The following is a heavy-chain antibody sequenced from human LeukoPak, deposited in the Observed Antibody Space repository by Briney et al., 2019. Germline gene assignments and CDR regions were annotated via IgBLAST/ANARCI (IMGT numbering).Heavy chain of an antibody. Sequence: SETLSLTCAVSGVSFNDYYWSWVRQTPGKGLEWIGEINHSGYTNDSPSLKSRVTLSIDTSRKQFSLNLRSVTVADTGIYYCPRIATGHVYWGQRTLVTVSS. CDR3: PRIATGHVY. V-gene: IGHV4-34*01. D-gene: IGHD2-21*01. CDR1: GVSFNDYY. J-gene: IGHJ4*02. CDR2: INHSGYT.